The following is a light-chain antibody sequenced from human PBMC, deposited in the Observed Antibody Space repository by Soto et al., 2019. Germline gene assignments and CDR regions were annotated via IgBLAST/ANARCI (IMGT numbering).Light chain of an antibody. J-gene: IGKJ1*01. V-gene: IGKV1-27*01. CDR2: AAS. CDR1: QGISHF. CDR3: QKYNTVPRT. Sequence: DIQMTQSPSSLSASVGDRVTITCRASQGISHFLAWYQQKPGKVPKLLIYAASILQSGVPPRFSGSGSGTEFTLTISSLQPEAVATYYCQKYNTVPRTFGQGTKVEI.